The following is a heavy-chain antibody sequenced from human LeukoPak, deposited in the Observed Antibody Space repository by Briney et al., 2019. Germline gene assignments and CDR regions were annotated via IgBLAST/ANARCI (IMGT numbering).Heavy chain of an antibody. J-gene: IGHJ4*02. CDR3: ARVNRIPQGVHYFDY. CDR1: GFTFSSYW. V-gene: IGHV3-7*04. D-gene: IGHD2-15*01. CDR2: IKQDGSEK. Sequence: RAGGSLRLSCAASGFTFSSYWMSWVRQAPGKGLEWVANIKQDGSEKYYVDSVKGRFTISRDNAKNSLYLQMNSLRAEDTAVYYCARVNRIPQGVHYFDYWGQGTLVTVSS.